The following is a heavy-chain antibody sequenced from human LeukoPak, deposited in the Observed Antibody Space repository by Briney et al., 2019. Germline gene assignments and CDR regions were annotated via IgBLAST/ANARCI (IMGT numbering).Heavy chain of an antibody. Sequence: SETLSLTCTVSGGSVSSGNYYWSWIRQPLGKGLEWIGFIYYSGSTYYNPSLKSRVTISVDTSKNQFSLKLSSVTAADTAVYYCARDLSVPTPRGNYYYYGMDVWGQGTTVTVSS. J-gene: IGHJ6*02. V-gene: IGHV4-61*01. CDR3: ARDLSVPTPRGNYYYYGMDV. D-gene: IGHD6-13*01. CDR2: IYYSGST. CDR1: GGSVSSGNYY.